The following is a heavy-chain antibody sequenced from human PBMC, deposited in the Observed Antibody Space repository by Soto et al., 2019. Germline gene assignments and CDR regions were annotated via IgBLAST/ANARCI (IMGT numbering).Heavy chain of an antibody. J-gene: IGHJ4*02. CDR1: GVSISSGNW. CDR3: ARLSRGPEVYYFDH. V-gene: IGHV4-4*01. CDR2: IFHDGTT. Sequence: TLSLTCAVSGVSISSGNWWTWVRQSPQRGLEYIGEIFHDGTTDYNPSLRSRVTISVDTTKSQFSMNLSSVTAADTAVYFCARLSRGPEVYYFDHWGLGTLVTVSS. D-gene: IGHD2-8*01.